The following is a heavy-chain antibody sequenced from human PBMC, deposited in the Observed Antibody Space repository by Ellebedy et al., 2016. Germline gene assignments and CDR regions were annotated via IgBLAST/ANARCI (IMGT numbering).Heavy chain of an antibody. CDR1: GYSFTSYW. V-gene: IGHV5-51*01. Sequence: GESLKISCKGSGYSFTSYWIGWVRQMPGKGLEWMGIIYPGDSDTRYSPSFQGQVTISADKSISTAYLQWNTLKASDTAMYYCARPLLNSGWYFDLWGRGTLVTVSS. J-gene: IGHJ2*01. CDR2: IYPGDSDT. CDR3: ARPLLNSGWYFDL. D-gene: IGHD4-23*01.